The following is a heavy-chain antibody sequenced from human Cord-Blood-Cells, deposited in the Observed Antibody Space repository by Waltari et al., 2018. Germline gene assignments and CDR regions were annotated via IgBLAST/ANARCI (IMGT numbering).Heavy chain of an antibody. J-gene: IGHJ1*01. Sequence: EVQLVESGGGLVQPGGSLRLSCAASGFTFSSYEMNWVRQAPGKGLEWVSYISCSGSTIYYADSVKGRFTISRDNAKNSLYLQMNSLRAEDTAVYYCARGSGDIVVVPAAMYFQHWGQGTLVTVSS. V-gene: IGHV3-48*03. CDR3: ARGSGDIVVVPAAMYFQH. CDR1: GFTFSSYE. CDR2: ISCSGSTI. D-gene: IGHD2-2*01.